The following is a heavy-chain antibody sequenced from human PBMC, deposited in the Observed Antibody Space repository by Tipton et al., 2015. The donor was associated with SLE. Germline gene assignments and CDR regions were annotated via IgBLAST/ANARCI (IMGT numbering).Heavy chain of an antibody. Sequence: TLSLTCAVSGYSITSGDYWGWIRQPPGKGLEWVGSLYHRGSTYYNPSLKSRVTISTDTSKNEIYLKLTSVTATDTAVYFCARDPSDSPWRNGWFDPWGQGTLVTVSS. CDR2: LYHRGST. CDR3: ARDPSDSPWRNGWFDP. CDR1: GYSITSGDY. J-gene: IGHJ5*02. V-gene: IGHV4-38-2*02. D-gene: IGHD1-1*01.